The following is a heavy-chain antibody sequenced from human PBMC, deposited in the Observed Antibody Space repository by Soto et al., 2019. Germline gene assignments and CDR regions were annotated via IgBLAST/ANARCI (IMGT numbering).Heavy chain of an antibody. V-gene: IGHV3-21*01. CDR2: ISSSSSYI. D-gene: IGHD6-6*01. CDR1: GFTFSSYS. CDR3: ARDKDHSSSSAFDI. Sequence: PGGSLRLSCAASGFTFSSYSMNWVRQAPGKGLEWVSSISSSSSYIYYADSVKGRFTISRDNAKNSLYLQMNSLRAEDTAVYYCARDKDHSSSSAFDIWGQGTMVTVSS. J-gene: IGHJ3*02.